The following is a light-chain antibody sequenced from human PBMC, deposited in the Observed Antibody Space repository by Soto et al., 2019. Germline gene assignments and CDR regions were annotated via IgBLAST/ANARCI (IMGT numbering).Light chain of an antibody. V-gene: IGKV3-15*01. CDR1: QSVSSS. J-gene: IGKJ1*01. CDR2: DTS. CDR3: QQYVHWPPGA. Sequence: EIVVTQSPATLSVSPGERVTLSCRASQSVSSSLAWYQQRPGQAPRLLIYDTSTRAAGIAARFSCSGSGTEFTLTISSLQSEDSAVYYCQQYVHWPPGAFGQGTTVEIK.